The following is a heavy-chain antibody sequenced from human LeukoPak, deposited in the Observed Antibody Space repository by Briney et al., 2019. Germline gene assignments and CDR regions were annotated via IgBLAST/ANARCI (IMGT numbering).Heavy chain of an antibody. CDR2: IYYSGST. J-gene: IGHJ6*02. V-gene: IGHV4-59*01. Sequence: SETLSLTCTVSGGSISGYYWSWIRQPPGKGLEWIGYIYYSGSTNYNPSLKSRVTISVDTSKNQFSLKLSSVTAADTAVYYCARAGSYYYYYGMDVWGQGTTVTVSS. CDR3: ARAGSYYYYYGMDV. CDR1: GGSISGYY. D-gene: IGHD1-26*01.